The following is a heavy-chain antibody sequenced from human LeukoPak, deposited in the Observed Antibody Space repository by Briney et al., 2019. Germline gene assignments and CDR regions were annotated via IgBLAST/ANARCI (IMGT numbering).Heavy chain of an antibody. V-gene: IGHV5-51*01. D-gene: IGHD3-16*02. CDR2: IYPGDSDT. CDR1: GYRFTSHW. Sequence: GESLKISCKGSGYRFTSHWIGWVRQMPGKGLEWMGIIYPGDSDTRYSPSFQGQVTISADKSISTAYLQWSSLKASDTAMYYCARHYDYVWGSYRDNWFDPWGQGTLVTVSS. CDR3: ARHYDYVWGSYRDNWFDP. J-gene: IGHJ5*02.